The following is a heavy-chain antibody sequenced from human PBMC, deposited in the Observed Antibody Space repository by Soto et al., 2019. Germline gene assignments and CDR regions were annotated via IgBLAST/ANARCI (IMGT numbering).Heavy chain of an antibody. CDR1: GFTFSSYA. CDR2: ISGSGGSA. CDR3: AKDPYSGVLVPVAIGFDP. J-gene: IGHJ5*02. V-gene: IGHV3-23*01. D-gene: IGHD2-2*01. Sequence: ASLRLSCAASGFTFSSYAMTWVRQGPGKGLEWVSAISGSGGSAYYADSVKGRFTISRDNSKNTLYLQMNSLRADDSGVYYCAKDPYSGVLVPVAIGFDPWGPGTLVTVSS.